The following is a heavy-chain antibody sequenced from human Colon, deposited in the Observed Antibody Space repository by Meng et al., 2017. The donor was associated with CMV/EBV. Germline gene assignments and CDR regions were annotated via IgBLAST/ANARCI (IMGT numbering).Heavy chain of an antibody. CDR2: VNPYNGYA. J-gene: IGHJ4*02. CDR3: ARDYGSSIIGEAY. V-gene: IGHV1-2*02. D-gene: IGHD2-2*01. CDR1: GYTLTDLY. Sequence: ASVKVSCKASGYTLTDLYLHWVRQAPGQGLEWVGWVNPYNGYAEYAQRFQGRVTMTSDTSISTAYMVLNSLRSDDTAVYFCARDYGSSIIGEAYWGQGTLVTVSS.